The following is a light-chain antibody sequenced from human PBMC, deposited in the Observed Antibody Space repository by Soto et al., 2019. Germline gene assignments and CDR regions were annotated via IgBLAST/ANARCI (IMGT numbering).Light chain of an antibody. CDR2: RNN. Sequence: QSALTQPPSASGTPGQRVTISCSGSSSNIGSNYVYWYQQLPGTAPKLLIYRNNQRPSGVPDRFSGSKSGTSASLAISGLRSEDEADYYCAAWDDSLSGVVFGGGTKLTAL. CDR1: SSNIGSNY. V-gene: IGLV1-47*01. J-gene: IGLJ2*01. CDR3: AAWDDSLSGVV.